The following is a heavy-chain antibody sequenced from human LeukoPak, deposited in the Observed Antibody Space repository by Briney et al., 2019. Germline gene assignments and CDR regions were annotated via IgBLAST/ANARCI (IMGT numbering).Heavy chain of an antibody. V-gene: IGHV3-23*01. CDR3: VRRGDASSCWGDHDF. D-gene: IGHD6-19*01. CDR2: IGGSGDKT. Sequence: PGGSLRLSCAASGFTFNRNAISWVRQAPGKGLEWVSTIGGSGDKTFYADSVKGRFTISRDNSKNMVHLQMNSLTGEDTALYYCVRRGDASSCWGDHDFWGQGALVTVSS. CDR1: GFTFNRNA. J-gene: IGHJ4*02.